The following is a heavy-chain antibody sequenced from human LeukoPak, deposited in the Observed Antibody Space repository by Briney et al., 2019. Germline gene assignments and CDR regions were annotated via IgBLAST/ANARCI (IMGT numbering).Heavy chain of an antibody. CDR1: GGSFSGYY. D-gene: IGHD6-6*01. V-gene: IGHV4-34*01. Sequence: SETLSLTCAVSGGSFSGYYWSWIRQPPGKGLEWIGEINHSGSTNYNPSLKSRVTISVDTSKNQFSLKLSSVTAADTAVYYCARHAVEQIAARTFDYWGQRTLVTVSS. CDR3: ARHAVEQIAARTFDY. J-gene: IGHJ4*02. CDR2: INHSGST.